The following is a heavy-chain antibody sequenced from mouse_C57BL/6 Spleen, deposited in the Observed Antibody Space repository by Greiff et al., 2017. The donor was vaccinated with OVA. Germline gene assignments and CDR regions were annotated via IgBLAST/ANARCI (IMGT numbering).Heavy chain of an antibody. D-gene: IGHD3-1*01. J-gene: IGHJ1*03. CDR3: ARDRGYFDV. V-gene: IGHV3-1*01. CDR1: GYSITSGYD. Sequence: EVKLQQSGPGMVKPSQSLSLTCTVTGYSITSGYDWHWIRHLPGNKLEWMGYISYSGSTNYNPSLKSRISITHDTSKNHFFLKLNSVTTEDTATYYCARDRGYFDVWGTGTTVTVSS. CDR2: ISYSGST.